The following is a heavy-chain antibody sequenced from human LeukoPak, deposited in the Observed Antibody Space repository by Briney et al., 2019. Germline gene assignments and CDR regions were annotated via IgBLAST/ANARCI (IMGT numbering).Heavy chain of an antibody. J-gene: IGHJ4*02. CDR3: ARGGRVTAIPYYFDY. V-gene: IGHV1-69*13. CDR1: GGTFSSYA. D-gene: IGHD2-21*02. CDR2: IIPIFGTA. Sequence: ASVKVSCKASGGTFSSYAISWVRQAPGQGLEWMGGIIPIFGTANCAQKFQGRVTITADESTSTAYMELSSLRSEDTAVYYCARGGRVTAIPYYFDYWGQGTLVTVSS.